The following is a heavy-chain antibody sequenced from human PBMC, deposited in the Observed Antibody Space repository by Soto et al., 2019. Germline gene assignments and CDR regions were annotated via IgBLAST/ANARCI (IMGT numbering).Heavy chain of an antibody. CDR2: ISYDGSNK. D-gene: IGHD3-10*01. CDR3: AKDRSGGSWDY. Sequence: GGSLRLSCAASGFTFSSYGMHWVRQAPGKGLEWVAVISYDGSNKYYADSVKGRFTISRDNSKNTLYLQMNSLRAEDTAVYYCAKDRSGGSWDYWGHGTLVTVSS. J-gene: IGHJ4*01. CDR1: GFTFSSYG. V-gene: IGHV3-30*18.